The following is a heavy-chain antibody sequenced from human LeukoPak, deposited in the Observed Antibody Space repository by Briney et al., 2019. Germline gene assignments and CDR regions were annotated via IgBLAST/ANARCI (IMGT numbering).Heavy chain of an antibody. CDR3: AKDIAAAGRGWAPPAFDY. CDR1: GFTFSSYS. D-gene: IGHD6-13*01. Sequence: GGSLRLSCAASGFTFSSYSMNWVRQAPGKGLEWVSSISSSSSYIYYADSVKGRFTISRDNAKNSLYLQMNSLRAEDTAVYYCAKDIAAAGRGWAPPAFDYWGQGTLVTVSS. V-gene: IGHV3-21*04. CDR2: ISSSSSYI. J-gene: IGHJ4*02.